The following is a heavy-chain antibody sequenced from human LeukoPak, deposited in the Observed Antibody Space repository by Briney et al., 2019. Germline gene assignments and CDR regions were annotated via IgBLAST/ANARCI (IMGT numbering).Heavy chain of an antibody. CDR2: ISSSSSYI. D-gene: IGHD1-26*01. J-gene: IGHJ4*02. Sequence: GGSLRLSCAASGFTFSSYAMSWVRQAPGKGLEWVSSISSSSSYIYYADSVKGRFTISRDNAKNSLYLQMNSLRAEDTAVYYCARYRGGGYDYWGQGTLVTVSS. V-gene: IGHV3-21*01. CDR1: GFTFSSYA. CDR3: ARYRGGGYDY.